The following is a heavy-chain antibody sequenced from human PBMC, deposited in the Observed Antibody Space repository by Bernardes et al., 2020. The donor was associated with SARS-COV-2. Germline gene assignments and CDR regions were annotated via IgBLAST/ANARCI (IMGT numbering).Heavy chain of an antibody. CDR3: ARALLTTVTYYWYFNL. V-gene: IGHV3-53*01. CDR2: IHSDGRT. Sequence: GGSLRLSCAASGFTVSSNYMSWVRQAPGKGLKWVSVIHSDGRTYYADSVKGRFTISRDNSKNTLYLQMNSLRAEDTAKYYCARALLTTVTYYWYFNLWGRGTLVTVSS. J-gene: IGHJ2*01. CDR1: GFTVSSNY. D-gene: IGHD4-17*01.